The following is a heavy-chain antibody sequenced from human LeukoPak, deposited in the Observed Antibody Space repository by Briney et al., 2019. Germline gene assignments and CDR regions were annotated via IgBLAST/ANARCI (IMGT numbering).Heavy chain of an antibody. CDR1: GGSFSGYY. CDR2: INHSGST. J-gene: IGHJ5*02. Sequence: SETLSLTCAVYGGSFSGYYWSWIRQPPGKGLEWIGEINHSGSTNYNPSLKSRVTISVDTSKNQFSLKLSSVTAADTAVCYCARDVVPAVRTAWFDPWGQGTLVTVSS. CDR3: ARDVVPAVRTAWFDP. V-gene: IGHV4-34*01. D-gene: IGHD2-2*01.